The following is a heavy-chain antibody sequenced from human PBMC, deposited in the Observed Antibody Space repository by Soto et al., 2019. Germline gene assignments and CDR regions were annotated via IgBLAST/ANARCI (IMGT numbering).Heavy chain of an antibody. Sequence: SETLSLTCTVSGGSISSDDYYWGWIRQPPGKGLEWIGSIYYSGSTYYNPSLRSRVTISVDTSKNTLYLQMNSLRAEDTAVYYCAFGEESRYYYYGMDVWGQGTTVTVSS. CDR2: IYYSGST. V-gene: IGHV4-39*01. J-gene: IGHJ6*02. D-gene: IGHD3-10*01. CDR1: GGSISSDDYY. CDR3: AFGEESRYYYYGMDV.